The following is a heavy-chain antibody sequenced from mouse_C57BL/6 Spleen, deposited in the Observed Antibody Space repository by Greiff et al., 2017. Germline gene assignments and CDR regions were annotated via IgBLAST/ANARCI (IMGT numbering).Heavy chain of an antibody. Sequence: EVKVEESGPGMVKPSQSLSLTCTVTGYSITSGYDWHWIRHFPGNKLEWMGYISYSGSTNYNPSLKSRISITHDTSKNHFFLKLNSVTTEDTATYYCARSQLGPYWYFDVWGTGTTVTVSS. CDR1: GYSITSGYD. V-gene: IGHV3-1*01. D-gene: IGHD4-1*02. CDR3: ARSQLGPYWYFDV. J-gene: IGHJ1*03. CDR2: ISYSGST.